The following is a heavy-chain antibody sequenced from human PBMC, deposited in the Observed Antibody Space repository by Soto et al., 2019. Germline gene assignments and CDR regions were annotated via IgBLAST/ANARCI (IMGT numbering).Heavy chain of an antibody. Sequence: SETLSLTCTVSGGSISSYYWSWIRQPPGKGLEWIGYIYYSGSTNYSPSLKSRVTISVDTSKNQFSLKLSSVTAADTAVYYCARLYCTNGVCHIDYWGQGTLVTVSS. CDR1: GGSISSYY. D-gene: IGHD2-8*01. CDR2: IYYSGST. J-gene: IGHJ4*02. CDR3: ARLYCTNGVCHIDY. V-gene: IGHV4-59*08.